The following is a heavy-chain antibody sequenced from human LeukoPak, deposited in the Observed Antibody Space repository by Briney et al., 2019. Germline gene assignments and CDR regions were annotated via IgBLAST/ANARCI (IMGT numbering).Heavy chain of an antibody. J-gene: IGHJ3*02. Sequence: GGSLRLSCAASGFTFSSYSMNWVRQAPGKGLEWGSSISSSSSYIYYADSVKGRFTISRDNAKNSLFLQMNSLRAEDTAVYFCARAVMRGPDAFDIWGQGTMVTVSS. CDR3: ARAVMRGPDAFDI. CDR1: GFTFSSYS. CDR2: ISSSSSYI. D-gene: IGHD3-16*01. V-gene: IGHV3-21*04.